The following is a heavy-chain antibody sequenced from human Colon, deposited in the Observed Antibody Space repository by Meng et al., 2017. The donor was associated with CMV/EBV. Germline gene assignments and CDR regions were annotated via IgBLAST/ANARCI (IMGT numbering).Heavy chain of an antibody. CDR2: VSDSGGRT. CDR3: AKVLYITAVAEGFDI. D-gene: IGHD1-14*01. CDR1: GFTFSSSS. Sequence: GESLKISCVASGFTFSSSSMTWVRQAPGKGLEWVSTVSDSGGRTYYADSVKGRFTISRDNSRNILCLQMNTLRAEDTAMYYCAKVLYITAVAEGFDIWGQGTLVTVSS. J-gene: IGHJ3*02. V-gene: IGHV3-23*01.